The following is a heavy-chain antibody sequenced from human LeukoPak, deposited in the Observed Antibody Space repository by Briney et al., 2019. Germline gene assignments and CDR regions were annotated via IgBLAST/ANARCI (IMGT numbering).Heavy chain of an antibody. CDR1: GGSISSYY. Sequence: PSETLSLTCTVSGGSISSYYWSWIRQPPGKGLEWIGHIYYSGSTNYNPSLKSRVTISVDTSKNQFSLKLSSVTAADTAVYYCARVGYYGSGSAIDYWGQGTLVTVSS. D-gene: IGHD3-10*01. J-gene: IGHJ4*02. CDR2: IYYSGST. CDR3: ARVGYYGSGSAIDY. V-gene: IGHV4-59*01.